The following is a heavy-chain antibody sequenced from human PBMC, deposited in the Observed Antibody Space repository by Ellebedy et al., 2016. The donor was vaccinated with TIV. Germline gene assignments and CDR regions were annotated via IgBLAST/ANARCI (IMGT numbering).Heavy chain of an antibody. CDR2: IYYSGSA. CDR3: ARGPSSGYTYG. J-gene: IGHJ4*02. V-gene: IGHV4-59*01. D-gene: IGHD5-18*01. Sequence: GSLRLSCTVSGASISSYYCRWIRQPPGKGLEWIGYIYYSGSANYNPSLKSRVTISVDTSKNQVSLKLTSVTAADTAVYYCARGPSSGYTYGWGQGTLVTVSS. CDR1: GASISSYY.